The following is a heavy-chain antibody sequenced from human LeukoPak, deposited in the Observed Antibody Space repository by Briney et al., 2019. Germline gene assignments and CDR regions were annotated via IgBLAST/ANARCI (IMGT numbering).Heavy chain of an antibody. Sequence: SDPLSLTCTVSVGSISSGDYYWTWIPQPPAKVLDRNGYIYYSGSTYYNPSLKSRFTISLDTSKTQFSLRLSSLTAADTAVYYCSRGLRGRSGYYFDSWGQGTLVTVSS. CDR3: SRGLRGRSGYYFDS. CDR2: IYYSGST. V-gene: IGHV4-30-4*02. J-gene: IGHJ4*02. CDR1: VGSISSGDYY.